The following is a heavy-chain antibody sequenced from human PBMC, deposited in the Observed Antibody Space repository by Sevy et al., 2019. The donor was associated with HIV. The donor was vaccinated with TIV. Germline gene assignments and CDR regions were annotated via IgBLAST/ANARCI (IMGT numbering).Heavy chain of an antibody. D-gene: IGHD6-13*01. Sequence: GGSLRLSCAAPGFTFSSYSMNWVRQAPGKGLEWVSSISSSSSYIYYADSVKGRFTISRDNAKNSLYLQMNSLRAEDTAVYYCARDKIAAAEVYMDVWGKGTTVTVSS. CDR3: ARDKIAAAEVYMDV. CDR2: ISSSSSYI. V-gene: IGHV3-21*01. CDR1: GFTFSSYS. J-gene: IGHJ6*03.